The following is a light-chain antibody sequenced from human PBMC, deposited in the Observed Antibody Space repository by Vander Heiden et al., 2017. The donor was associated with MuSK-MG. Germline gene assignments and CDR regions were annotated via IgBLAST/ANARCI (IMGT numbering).Light chain of an antibody. CDR3: CSYAGSYTWV. V-gene: IGLV2-11*01. CDR1: SSDVGGYNY. J-gene: IGLJ3*02. Sequence: QSALTQPRSVSGSPGQSVTFSCTGTSSDVGGYNYVSWYQQHPGKAPKLMIYDVSKRPSGVPDRFSGSKSGNTASLTISGLQAEDEADYYCCSYAGSYTWVFGGGTKLTVL. CDR2: DVS.